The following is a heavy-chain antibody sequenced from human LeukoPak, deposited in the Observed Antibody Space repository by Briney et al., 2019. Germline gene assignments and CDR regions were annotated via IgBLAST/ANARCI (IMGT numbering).Heavy chain of an antibody. CDR1: GDSVSSNSAA. V-gene: IGHV6-1*01. J-gene: IGHJ6*02. Sequence: SQTLSLTCAISGDSVSSNSAAWNWIRQSPSRGLEWLGRTYYRSKWYNDYAVSVKSRITINPDTSKNQFSLQLNSVTPEDTAVYYCARDLWGQSAYCGGDCYSPYYYYGMDVWGQGTTVTVSS. D-gene: IGHD2-21*02. CDR2: TYYRSKWYN. CDR3: ARDLWGQSAYCGGDCYSPYYYYGMDV.